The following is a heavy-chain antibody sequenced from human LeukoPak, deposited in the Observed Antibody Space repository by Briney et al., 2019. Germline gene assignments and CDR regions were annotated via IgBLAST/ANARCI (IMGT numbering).Heavy chain of an antibody. Sequence: SVKVSCKATGGTFSSYAISWVRQAPGQGLEWMGRIIPIFGTANYAQKFQGRVTITTDESTSTAYMELSSLRSEDTAVYYCALWKYDYVWGSYPQGDYWGQGTLVTVSS. D-gene: IGHD3-16*02. J-gene: IGHJ4*02. CDR3: ALWKYDYVWGSYPQGDY. CDR2: IIPIFGTA. CDR1: GGTFSSYA. V-gene: IGHV1-69*05.